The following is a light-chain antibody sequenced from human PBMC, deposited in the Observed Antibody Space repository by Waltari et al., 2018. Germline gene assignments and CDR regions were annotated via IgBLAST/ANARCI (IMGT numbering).Light chain of an antibody. CDR1: QSVKNN. Sequence: DIQLTQSPSTLSASVGDRVTLTCRASQSVKNNLAWYQQTSGKAPKVLVHKASRLETGVPSRFSGSGYGTEFTLTISSLQPDDSATYYCQQYDSLPVIFGGGTKVEIE. CDR3: QQYDSLPVI. V-gene: IGKV1-5*03. CDR2: KAS. J-gene: IGKJ4*01.